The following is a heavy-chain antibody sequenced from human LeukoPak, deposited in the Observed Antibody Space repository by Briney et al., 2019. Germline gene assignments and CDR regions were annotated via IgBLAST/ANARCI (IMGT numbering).Heavy chain of an antibody. Sequence: GRSLRLYCAASGFTFSSYGMHWVRQAPGKGLEWVAVIWYDGSNKYYADSVKGRFTISRDNSKNTLYLQMNSLRAEDTAVYYCARTYYDSSGINWFDPWGQGTLVTVSS. J-gene: IGHJ5*02. D-gene: IGHD3-22*01. CDR1: GFTFSSYG. V-gene: IGHV3-30*19. CDR2: IWYDGSNK. CDR3: ARTYYDSSGINWFDP.